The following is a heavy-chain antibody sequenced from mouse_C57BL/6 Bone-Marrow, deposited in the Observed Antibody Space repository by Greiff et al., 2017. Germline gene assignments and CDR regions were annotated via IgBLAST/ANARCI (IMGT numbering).Heavy chain of an antibody. CDR1: GYTFTDYE. D-gene: IGHD2-12*01. J-gene: IGHJ2*01. CDR3: TRELLGYYFDY. CDR2: IDPETGGT. Sequence: VQLKESGAELVRPGASVTLSCKASGYTFTDYEMHWVKQTPVHGLEWIGAIDPETGGTAYNQKFKGKAILTADKSSSTAYMELRSLTSEDSAVYYCTRELLGYYFDYWGQGTTLTVSS. V-gene: IGHV1-15*01.